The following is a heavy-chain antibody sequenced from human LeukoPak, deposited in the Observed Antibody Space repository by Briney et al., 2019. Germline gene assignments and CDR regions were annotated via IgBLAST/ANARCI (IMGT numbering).Heavy chain of an antibody. CDR3: ARWALDGYIDT. CDR2: IYPDDSDT. Sequence: GESLKISCKGSGYTFTSHWIVWVRQMPGKGLEWMGIIYPDDSDTRYRPSFQGQVTNSADKSISTAYLQWSSLKASDTALYYCARWALDGYIDTWGQGTLVTVSS. D-gene: IGHD5-24*01. CDR1: GYTFTSHW. V-gene: IGHV5-51*01. J-gene: IGHJ5*02.